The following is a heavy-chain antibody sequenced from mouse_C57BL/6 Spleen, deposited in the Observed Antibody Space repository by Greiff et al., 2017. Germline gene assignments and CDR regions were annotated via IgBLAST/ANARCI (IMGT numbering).Heavy chain of an antibody. J-gene: IGHJ3*01. D-gene: IGHD2-4*01. CDR1: DYTFTSYW. Sequence: QVQLQQPGAELVKPGASVKMSCKASDYTFTSYWITWVKQRPGQGLEWIGDIYPGSGSTNYNEKFKSKATLTVDTSSSTAYMQLSSLTSEDSAVYYCASYYDYEGLPAWFAYWGQGTLVTVSA. V-gene: IGHV1-55*01. CDR2: IYPGSGST. CDR3: ASYYDYEGLPAWFAY.